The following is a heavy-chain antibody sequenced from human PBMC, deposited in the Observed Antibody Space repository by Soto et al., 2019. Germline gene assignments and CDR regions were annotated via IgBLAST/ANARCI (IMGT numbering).Heavy chain of an antibody. Sequence: QVQLVESGGGVVQPGRSLRLSCAASGFTFSSYGMHWVRQAPGKGLEWVAVISYDGSNKYYADSVKGRFTISRDNSKNTLSLQMNSLRAEDTAVYYCARGPGRPPLRNYGMDVWGQGTTVTVSS. V-gene: IGHV3-30*03. CDR1: GFTFSSYG. CDR3: ARGPGRPPLRNYGMDV. CDR2: ISYDGSNK. J-gene: IGHJ6*02.